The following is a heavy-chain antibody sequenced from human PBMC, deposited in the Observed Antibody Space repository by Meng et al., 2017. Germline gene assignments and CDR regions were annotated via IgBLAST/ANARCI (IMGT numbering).Heavy chain of an antibody. CDR1: GFTFSSYA. CDR2: ISYDGSNK. D-gene: IGHD1-14*01. CDR3: ARGSEEYGMDV. V-gene: IGHV3-30*07. J-gene: IGHJ6*02. Sequence: GESLKISCAASGFTFSSYAMHWVRQAPGKGLEWVAVISYDGSNKYYADSVKGRFTISRDNAKNTLYLQMNSLRAEDTAVYYCARGSEEYGMDVWGQGTTVTVSS.